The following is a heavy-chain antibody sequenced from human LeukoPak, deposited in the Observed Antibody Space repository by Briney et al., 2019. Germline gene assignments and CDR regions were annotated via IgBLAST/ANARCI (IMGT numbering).Heavy chain of an antibody. CDR1: GFTFTSFY. CDR3: ARVRMMVRGVTPLGY. J-gene: IGHJ4*02. Sequence: ASVKVSCKASGFTFTSFYMHWDRQAPGQGLEWLGVINPSGGDTIYAQKFQGRVTMTRNTSISTAYMELSSLRSEDTAVYYCARVRMMVRGVTPLGYWGQGTLVTVSS. CDR2: INPSGGDT. D-gene: IGHD3-10*01. V-gene: IGHV1-46*01.